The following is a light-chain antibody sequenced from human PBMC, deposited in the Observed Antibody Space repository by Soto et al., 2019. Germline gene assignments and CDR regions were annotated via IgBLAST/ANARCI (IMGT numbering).Light chain of an antibody. J-gene: IGLJ3*02. Sequence: QAVVTQPPSASGTPGQRVTISCSGSSSNIGSKTVNWYQQLPGTAPKLLIYTNNQRPSGVPDRFSGSKSGTSASLAISGLQSEVEADYLCTPWDDSLSGPLFGGGTKLTVL. V-gene: IGLV1-44*01. CDR2: TNN. CDR3: TPWDDSLSGPL. CDR1: SSNIGSKT.